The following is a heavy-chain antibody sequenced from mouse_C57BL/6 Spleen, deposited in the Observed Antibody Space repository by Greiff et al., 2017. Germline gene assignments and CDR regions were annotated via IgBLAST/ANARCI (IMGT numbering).Heavy chain of an antibody. CDR3: ARSGRAMDY. CDR2: IYPGSGST. J-gene: IGHJ4*01. D-gene: IGHD1-1*01. V-gene: IGHV1-55*01. Sequence: QVQLQQSGAELVKPGASVTMSCKASGYTFTSYWITWVKQRPGQGLEWIGDIYPGSGSTNYNEKFKSKATLTVDTSSSTAYMQLSSLTSEDSAVYYCARSGRAMDYWGQGTSVTVSS. CDR1: GYTFTSYW.